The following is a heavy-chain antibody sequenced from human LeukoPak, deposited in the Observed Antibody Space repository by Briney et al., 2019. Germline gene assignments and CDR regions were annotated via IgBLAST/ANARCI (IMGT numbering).Heavy chain of an antibody. J-gene: IGHJ4*02. V-gene: IGHV4-30-4*01. CDR1: GGSISSGDYY. D-gene: IGHD3-22*01. CDR3: ARVSDSKGGDY. Sequence: SETLSLTCTVSGGSISSGDYYWSWIRQPPGKGLEWIGYIYYSGSTYYNPSLKSRVTISVDTSKSQFSLKLSSVTAADTAVYYCARVSDSKGGDYWGQGTLVTVSS. CDR2: IYYSGST.